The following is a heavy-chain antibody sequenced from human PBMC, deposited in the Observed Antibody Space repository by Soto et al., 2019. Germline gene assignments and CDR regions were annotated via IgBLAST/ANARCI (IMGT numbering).Heavy chain of an antibody. CDR3: ARDRVPQLRYYGMDV. Sequence: EVQLVESGGGLVQPGGSLRLSCAASGFIFNSYWMHWVRQAPGKGLVWVSRINTDESSRSYADSVKGRFTISRDNAKNTLYLQMNSLRAEDTAVYFCARDRVPQLRYYGMDVWGQGTTVTVSS. D-gene: IGHD2-2*01. CDR2: INTDESSR. J-gene: IGHJ6*02. CDR1: GFIFNSYW. V-gene: IGHV3-74*01.